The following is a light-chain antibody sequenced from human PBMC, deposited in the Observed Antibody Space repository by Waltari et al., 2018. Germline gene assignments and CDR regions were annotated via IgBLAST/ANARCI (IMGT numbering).Light chain of an antibody. CDR3: TSYIGNAFV. CDR1: IF. J-gene: IGLJ1*01. CDR2: GVS. Sequence: SALTQPASVSGSPGQSITISCTGTIFVSWYQQHPGKAPKLMIYGVSERPSGVSNRFSGFKSGNTASLTISGLQAEDEADYYCTSYIGNAFVFGTGTKVTVL. V-gene: IGLV2-14*03.